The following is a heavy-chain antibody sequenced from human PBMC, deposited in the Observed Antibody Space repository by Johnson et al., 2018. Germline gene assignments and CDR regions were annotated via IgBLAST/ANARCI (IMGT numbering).Heavy chain of an antibody. Sequence: VQLVQSGGGVVQPGRSLRLSCVVSGFSFDDYGMTWVRQAPGKGLEWVSDINWNGDSTNYADSVKGRFTISRDNAKNSLYLQMNSLRAEDTALYYCAKADGTSFPHYYGLDVWGQGTTVTVSS. CDR3: AKADGTSFPHYYGLDV. CDR2: INWNGDST. V-gene: IGHV3-20*04. J-gene: IGHJ6*02. CDR1: GFSFDDYG. D-gene: IGHD1-1*01.